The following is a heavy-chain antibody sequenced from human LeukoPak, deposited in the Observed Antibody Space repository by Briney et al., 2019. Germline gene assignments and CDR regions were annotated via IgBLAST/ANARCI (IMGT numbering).Heavy chain of an antibody. V-gene: IGHV1-18*01. CDR1: GYTFTSYG. CDR3: ARDVDTAMETALDAFDI. D-gene: IGHD5-18*01. J-gene: IGHJ3*02. Sequence: GASVKVSCKASGYTFTSYGISWVRQAPGQGLEWMGWISAYNGNTNYAQKLQGRVTMTTDTSTSTAYMELRSLRSDDTAVYYCARDVDTAMETALDAFDIWSQGTMVTVSS. CDR2: ISAYNGNT.